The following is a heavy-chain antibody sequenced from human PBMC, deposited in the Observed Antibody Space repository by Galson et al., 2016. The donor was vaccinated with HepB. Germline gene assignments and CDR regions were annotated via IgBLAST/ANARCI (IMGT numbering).Heavy chain of an antibody. V-gene: IGHV1-18*01. D-gene: IGHD2-21*02. Sequence: SVKVSCKASGYTFFRFGINWVRQAPGQGLEWMGWISPYNGNTNYAPKFQGRVTMTTDTSTSTAYMELRSLRSDDTAVYYCARDQIACGGDCLFGYSSDIWGQGTKVTVS. CDR1: GYTFFRFG. CDR3: ARDQIACGGDCLFGYSSDI. CDR2: ISPYNGNT. J-gene: IGHJ3*02.